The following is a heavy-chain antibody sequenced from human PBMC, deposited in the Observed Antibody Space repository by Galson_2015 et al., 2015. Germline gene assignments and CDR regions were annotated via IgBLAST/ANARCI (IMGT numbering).Heavy chain of an antibody. Sequence: SLRLACEAPGFTFYYYAMHWVRQAPGMGLEWVAVISYDGSIEYYADSVKGRFHISRDNSKDTLYLQMNSLIAEDTAIYYCAKVGEGTEMSSLFNGLDPWGHGSLVTVAS. J-gene: IGHJ5*02. CDR1: GFTFYYYA. CDR2: ISYDGSIE. D-gene: IGHD5-24*01. CDR3: AKVGEGTEMSSLFNGLDP. V-gene: IGHV3-30*18.